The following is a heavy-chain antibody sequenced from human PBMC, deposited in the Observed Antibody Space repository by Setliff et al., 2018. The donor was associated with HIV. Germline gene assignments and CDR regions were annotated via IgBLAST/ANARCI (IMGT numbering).Heavy chain of an antibody. CDR3: ARVSGWIYPIVNFYGFDV. Sequence: SVKVSCKASGYTFSSYSISWVRQAPGQGLEWMGRIIPIFGTANYAQTFQGRVTITADKSTSTAYMELRSLRFDDTAVYYCARVSGWIYPIVNFYGFDVWGQGTTVTVSS. J-gene: IGHJ6*02. D-gene: IGHD5-12*01. V-gene: IGHV1-69*08. CDR2: IIPIFGTA. CDR1: GYTFSSYS.